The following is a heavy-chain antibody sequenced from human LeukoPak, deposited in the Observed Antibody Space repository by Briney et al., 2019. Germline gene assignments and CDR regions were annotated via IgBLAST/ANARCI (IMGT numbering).Heavy chain of an antibody. CDR1: GYTFTNYA. CDR3: AKATPTRITPRFES. Sequence: ASVKVSCKASGYTFTNYAMNWVRQAPGQGLEWMGWINTNAGNPTYAQGFTGRVVFSLDTSVSTADLQISSLKAEDTAVYYCAKATPTRITPRFESWGPGTLV. D-gene: IGHD2-15*01. V-gene: IGHV7-4-1*02. CDR2: INTNAGNP. J-gene: IGHJ4*01.